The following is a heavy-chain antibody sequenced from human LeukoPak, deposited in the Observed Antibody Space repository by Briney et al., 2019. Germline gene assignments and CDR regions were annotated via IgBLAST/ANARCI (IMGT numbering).Heavy chain of an antibody. CDR2: IYYSGST. Sequence: SETLSLTCTVSGGSISSGSYYWSWIRQPPGKGLEWIGYIYYSGSTNYNPSLKSRVTISVDTSKNQFSLKLSSVTAADTAVYYCARAGGWGSPHAFDIWGQGTLVTVSS. V-gene: IGHV4-61*01. CDR3: ARAGGWGSPHAFDI. CDR1: GGSISSGSYY. J-gene: IGHJ4*02. D-gene: IGHD3-16*01.